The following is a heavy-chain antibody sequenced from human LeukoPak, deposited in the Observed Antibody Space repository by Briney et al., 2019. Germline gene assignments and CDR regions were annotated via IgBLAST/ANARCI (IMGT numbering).Heavy chain of an antibody. CDR3: AKWNVDTAMVRGFDY. CDR2: ISYDGSNK. Sequence: RSXRLSCAASGFTFSSYGMHWVRQAPGKGLEWVXXISYDGSNKYYADSVKGRFTISRGNSKNTLYLQMNSLRAEDTAVYYCAKWNVDTAMVRGFDYWGQGTLVTVSS. J-gene: IGHJ4*02. V-gene: IGHV3-30*18. CDR1: GFTFSSYG. D-gene: IGHD5-18*01.